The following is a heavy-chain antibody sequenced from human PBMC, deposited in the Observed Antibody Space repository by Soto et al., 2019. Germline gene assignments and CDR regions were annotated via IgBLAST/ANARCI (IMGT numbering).Heavy chain of an antibody. CDR1: GFTFSSYA. D-gene: IGHD3-10*01. J-gene: IGHJ3*02. Sequence: QVQLVESGGGVVQPGRSLRLSCAASGFTFSSYAMHWVRQAPGKGLEWVAVISYDGSNKYYADSVKGRFTISRDNSKNTLYLQMNSLRAEDTAVYYCGGGFGELLPDAFDIWGQGTMVTVSS. V-gene: IGHV3-30-3*01. CDR2: ISYDGSNK. CDR3: GGGFGELLPDAFDI.